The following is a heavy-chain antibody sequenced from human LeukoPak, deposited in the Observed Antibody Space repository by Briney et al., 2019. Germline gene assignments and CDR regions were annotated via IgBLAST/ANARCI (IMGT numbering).Heavy chain of an antibody. Sequence: GGSLRLSCAASGFTFSSYAMSWVRQAPGKGLEWVSAISGSGGSTYYADSVKGRFTISRDNSQNKMYLQMNNLRVEDTAMYYCAKDQRICGQGTLVTVSS. V-gene: IGHV3-23*01. CDR1: GFTFSSYA. D-gene: IGHD6-25*01. J-gene: IGHJ4*02. CDR2: ISGSGGST. CDR3: AKDQRI.